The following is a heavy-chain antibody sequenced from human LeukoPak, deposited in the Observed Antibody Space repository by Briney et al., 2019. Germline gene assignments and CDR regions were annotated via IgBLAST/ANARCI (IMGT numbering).Heavy chain of an antibody. D-gene: IGHD1-7*01. V-gene: IGHV3-33*03. Sequence: SLRLSCATSVLSGSTSVIHGVRKIPDRGLQWVAGTWSDGVAKYYEASVKGRFTISIDRSKNTVFLQMNNLRAEDTALYHCTKETNAFDAWGQGTLVTVSS. J-gene: IGHJ3*01. CDR3: TKETNAFDA. CDR1: VLSGSTSV. CDR2: TWSDGVAK.